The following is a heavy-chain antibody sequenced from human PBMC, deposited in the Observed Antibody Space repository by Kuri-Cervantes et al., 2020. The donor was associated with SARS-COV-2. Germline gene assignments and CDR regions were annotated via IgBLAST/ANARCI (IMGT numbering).Heavy chain of an antibody. D-gene: IGHD4-17*01. J-gene: IGHJ4*02. V-gene: IGHV3-NL1*01. CDR1: GFTFSSYG. CDR2: IYSGGST. CDR3: ARHYGDYTLPLYYFDY. Sequence: GESLKISCAASGFTFSSYGMHWVRQAPGKGLEWVSVIYSGGSTYYADSVKGRFTISRDNSKNTLYLQMNSLRAEDTALYYCARHYGDYTLPLYYFDYWGQGTLVTVSS.